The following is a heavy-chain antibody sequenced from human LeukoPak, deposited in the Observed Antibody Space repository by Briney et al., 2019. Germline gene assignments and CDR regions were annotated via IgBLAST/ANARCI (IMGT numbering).Heavy chain of an antibody. CDR3: AKDQGSSWFYYFDY. CDR1: GFTFSSYG. J-gene: IGHJ4*02. V-gene: IGHV3-30*02. D-gene: IGHD6-13*01. Sequence: GGSLRLSCAASGFTFSSYGMHWVRQAPGKGLEWVAFMRYDGSNKYYADSVKGRFTISRDNSKNTLYLQMNSLRAEDTAVYYCAKDQGSSWFYYFDYWGQGTLVTVSS. CDR2: MRYDGSNK.